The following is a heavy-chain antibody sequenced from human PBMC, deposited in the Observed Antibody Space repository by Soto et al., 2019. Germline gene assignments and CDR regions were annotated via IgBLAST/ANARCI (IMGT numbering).Heavy chain of an antibody. J-gene: IGHJ4*02. Sequence: QVQLQESGPGLVKPSQTLSLTCTVSGGSISSGTYYWNWIRPLPGKGLEWIGYINYRGTTFYNPSLKSRVIISAGTSENQFSLRLSSVSAADSAMYYCARDAPGAATYWGQGTLVTVSS. D-gene: IGHD1-26*01. V-gene: IGHV4-31*03. CDR1: GGSISSGTYY. CDR3: ARDAPGAATY. CDR2: INYRGTT.